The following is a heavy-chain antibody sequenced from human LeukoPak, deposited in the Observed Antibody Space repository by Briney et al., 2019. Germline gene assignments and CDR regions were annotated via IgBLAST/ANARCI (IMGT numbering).Heavy chain of an antibody. Sequence: GASVKVSCKVSGYTLTELSMHWVRQAPGKGLEWMGGFDPEDGETIYAQKFQGRVTMTEDTSTDTAYMELSSLRSEDTAVYYCATDLKGGRGSYYWFDPWGQGTPVTVSS. J-gene: IGHJ5*02. CDR2: FDPEDGET. CDR1: GYTLTELS. V-gene: IGHV1-24*01. CDR3: ATDLKGGRGSYYWFDP. D-gene: IGHD3-16*01.